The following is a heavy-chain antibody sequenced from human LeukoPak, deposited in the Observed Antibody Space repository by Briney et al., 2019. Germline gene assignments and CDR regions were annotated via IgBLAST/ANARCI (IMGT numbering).Heavy chain of an antibody. CDR3: AREHYYDSSTFDY. CDR2: IYTSGST. CDR1: GGSISSGSYY. D-gene: IGHD3-22*01. J-gene: IGHJ4*02. V-gene: IGHV4-61*02. Sequence: VKPSQTLSLTCTVSGGSISSGSYYWSWIRQPAGKGLEWIGRIYTSGSTNYNPSLKSRVTISVDTSKNQFSLKLSSVTAADTAVYYCAREHYYDSSTFDYWGQGTLVTVSS.